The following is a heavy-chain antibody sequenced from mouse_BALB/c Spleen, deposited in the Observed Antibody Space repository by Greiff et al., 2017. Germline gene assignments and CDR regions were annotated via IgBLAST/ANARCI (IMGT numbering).Heavy chain of an antibody. CDR2: IWSGGST. D-gene: IGHD2-14*01. CDR1: GFSLTSYG. V-gene: IGHV2-2*02. CDR3: AISAYYRYDDGGGYYAMDY. Sequence: QVQLQQSGPGLVQPSQSLSITCTVSGFSLTSYGVHWVRQSPGKGLEWLGVIWSGGSTDYNAAFISRLSISKDNSKSQVFFKMNSLQANDTAIYYCAISAYYRYDDGGGYYAMDYWGQGTSVTVSS. J-gene: IGHJ4*01.